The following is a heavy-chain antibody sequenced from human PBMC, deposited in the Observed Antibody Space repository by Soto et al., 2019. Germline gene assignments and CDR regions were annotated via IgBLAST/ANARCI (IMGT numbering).Heavy chain of an antibody. V-gene: IGHV1-3*05. CDR3: AAGGEYTYGHGMDV. Sequence: HVQIVQSGAEEKKPGASVKVSCKASGYTFTSYAMHWVRQAPGQRLEWMGWINAGNGNTKYSQKFQGRVTFTSDTSASKAYMELSSLRSEDTAVYYCAAGGEYTYGHGMDVWSQGKTVTVSS. CDR2: INAGNGNT. D-gene: IGHD5-18*01. J-gene: IGHJ6*02. CDR1: GYTFTSYA.